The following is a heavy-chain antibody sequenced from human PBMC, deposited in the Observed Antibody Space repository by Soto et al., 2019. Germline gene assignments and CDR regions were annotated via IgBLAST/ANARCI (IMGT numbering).Heavy chain of an antibody. D-gene: IGHD4-4*01. CDR1: GFTFSGSA. CDR2: IRSRPNSYAT. V-gene: IGHV3-73*01. J-gene: IGHJ2*01. CDR3: TRNLRDAYSWRFFDL. Sequence: EVQLVESGGNLVQPGGSLKLSCAASGFTFSGSAMHWVRQASGKGLEWVGHIRSRPNSYATAYATSLKGRFTISRDDLKNTAYLQMSSLKTEDTAVYYCTRNLRDAYSWRFFDLWGRGTLVTVSS.